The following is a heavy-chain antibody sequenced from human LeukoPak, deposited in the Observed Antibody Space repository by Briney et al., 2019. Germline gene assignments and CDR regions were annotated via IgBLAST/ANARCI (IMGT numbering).Heavy chain of an antibody. CDR3: ARGIRYSYYYYYMDV. V-gene: IGHV4-61*05. Sequence: SETLSLTCTVSGGSISSSSYYWGWIRQPPGKGLEWIGYIYYRGSTNYNPSLKSRVTISVDTSKNQFSLKLSSVTAADTAVYYCARGIRYSYYYYYMDVWGKGTTVTISS. CDR1: GGSISSSSYY. D-gene: IGHD3-3*01. CDR2: IYYRGST. J-gene: IGHJ6*03.